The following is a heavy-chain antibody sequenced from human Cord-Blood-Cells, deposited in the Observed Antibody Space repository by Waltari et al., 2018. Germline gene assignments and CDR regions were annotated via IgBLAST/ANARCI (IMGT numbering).Heavy chain of an antibody. V-gene: IGHV3-30*02. D-gene: IGHD1-7*01. CDR3: AKLGTIGAFDI. Sequence: QVQLVESGGGVVQPGGSLRLSCAASGFTFSSYGMHWVRQAPGKGLEWVAFIRYDGSNKYDAESVKGRFTISRDNSKNTLYLQMNSLRAEDTAVYYCAKLGTIGAFDIWGQGTMVTVSS. CDR1: GFTFSSYG. J-gene: IGHJ3*02. CDR2: IRYDGSNK.